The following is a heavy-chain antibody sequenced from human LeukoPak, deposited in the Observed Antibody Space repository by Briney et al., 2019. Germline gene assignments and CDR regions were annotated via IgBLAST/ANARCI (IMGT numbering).Heavy chain of an antibody. V-gene: IGHV3-23*01. J-gene: IGHJ6*02. CDR2: ISASGGST. CDR3: AKYVSAKGPPYALDV. CDR1: EFTFSSYA. D-gene: IGHD2/OR15-2a*01. Sequence: DPGGSLRLSCAASEFTFSSYAMQWVRQAPGKGLEWVSGISASGGSTWYADSVKGRFTISRDNSKNTLYLQMNSLRAEDTAVYYCAKYVSAKGPPYALDVWGQGTTVTVSS.